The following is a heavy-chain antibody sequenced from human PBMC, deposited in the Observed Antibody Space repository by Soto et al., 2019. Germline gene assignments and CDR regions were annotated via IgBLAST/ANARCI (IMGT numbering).Heavy chain of an antibody. J-gene: IGHJ4*02. CDR1: GGTFSSYA. D-gene: IGHD2-2*01. V-gene: IGHV1-69*13. CDR3: AREPEVCSSTSCNFDY. CDR2: IIPIFGTA. Sequence: SVKVSCKASGGTFSSYAISWVRQAPGQGLEWMGGIIPIFGTANYAQKFQGRVTITADESTSTAYMELSSLRSEDTAVYYCAREPEVCSSTSCNFDYWGQGTLVTVS.